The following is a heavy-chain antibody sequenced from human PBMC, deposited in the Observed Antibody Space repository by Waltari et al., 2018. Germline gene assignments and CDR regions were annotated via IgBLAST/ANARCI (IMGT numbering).Heavy chain of an antibody. CDR1: GGSISSSSYY. J-gene: IGHJ4*02. Sequence: LQLRESGPGLVKPSETLSLTCTVSGGSISSSSYYWGWIRQPQGKGLEWVGHIKSKSDGGPRDYAAPVKGRFTISRDDPKNTLYLQMNSLKTEDTAVYYCTTESLVWGSYRSFDYWGQGTLVTVSS. D-gene: IGHD3-16*02. CDR3: TTESLVWGSYRSFDY. V-gene: IGHV3-15*01. CDR2: IKSKSDGGPR.